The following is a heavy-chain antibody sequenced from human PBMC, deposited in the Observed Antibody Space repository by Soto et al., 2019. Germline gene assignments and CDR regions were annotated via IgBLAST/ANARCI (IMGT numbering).Heavy chain of an antibody. CDR3: ARLPSRIVVVPAAIEGRNYYMDV. V-gene: IGHV4-34*01. CDR1: GGSFSGYY. Sequence: QVQLQQWGAGLLKPSETLSLTCAVYGGSFSGYYWSWIRQPPGKGLEWIGEINHSGSTNYNPSLKSRVTISVDTSKNQFSLKLSSVTAADTAVYYCARLPSRIVVVPAAIEGRNYYMDVWGKGTTVTVSS. J-gene: IGHJ6*03. CDR2: INHSGST. D-gene: IGHD2-2*01.